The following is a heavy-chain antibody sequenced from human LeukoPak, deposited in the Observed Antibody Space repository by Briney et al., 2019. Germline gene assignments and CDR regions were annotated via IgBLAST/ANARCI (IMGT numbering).Heavy chain of an antibody. V-gene: IGHV4-61*02. CDR2: IYTSGST. Sequence: SETLSLTCTVSGGSISSGSYYWSWIRQPAGKGLEWIGRIYTSGSTNYNPSLKSRVTISVDTSKNQFSLKLSSVTAADTAVYYCARAFHCSGGSCYLHFWFDPWGQGTLVTVSS. J-gene: IGHJ5*02. CDR1: GGSISSGSYY. CDR3: ARAFHCSGGSCYLHFWFDP. D-gene: IGHD2-15*01.